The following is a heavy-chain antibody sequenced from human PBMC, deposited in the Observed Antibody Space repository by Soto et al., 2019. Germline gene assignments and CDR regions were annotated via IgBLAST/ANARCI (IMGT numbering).Heavy chain of an antibody. CDR3: AISYGDSFIKYFQH. J-gene: IGHJ1*01. CDR1: GGSISSSSYY. V-gene: IGHV4-39*01. Sequence: PSETLSLTCTVSGGSISSSSYYWGWIRHPPGKGLEWIGSIYYSGSTYYNPSLKSRVTISVDTSKNQFSLKLSSVTAADTAVYYCAISYGDSFIKYFQHWGQGTLVTVSS. CDR2: IYYSGST. D-gene: IGHD4-17*01.